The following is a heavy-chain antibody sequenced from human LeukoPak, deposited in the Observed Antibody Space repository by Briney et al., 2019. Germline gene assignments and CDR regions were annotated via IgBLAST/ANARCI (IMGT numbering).Heavy chain of an antibody. Sequence: ASLKVSCKASGYTFTDDYIHWVRQAPGQGLEWMGWMNPNSGNTGYAQKFQGRVTITRNTSISTAYMELSSLRSEDTAVYYCASIVGAEEDAFDIWGQGTMVTVSS. J-gene: IGHJ3*02. V-gene: IGHV1-8*03. CDR2: MNPNSGNT. D-gene: IGHD1-26*01. CDR3: ASIVGAEEDAFDI. CDR1: GYTFTDDY.